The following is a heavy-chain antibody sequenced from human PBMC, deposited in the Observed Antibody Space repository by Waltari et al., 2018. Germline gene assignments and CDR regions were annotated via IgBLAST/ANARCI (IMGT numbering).Heavy chain of an antibody. CDR2: TKNKGQRYAT. CDR3: ARWDSGAPVN. V-gene: IGHV3-72*01. CDR1: GFTFSDHY. J-gene: IGHJ4*02. D-gene: IGHD2-15*01. Sequence: EVQLVESGGGLVQPGGSLRLPCAASGFTFSDHYMDWVRQAPGKGLEWVGRTKNKGQRYATEYAASVKGRFTISRDDSKSSLYLQMNSLKTEDTAVYYCARWDSGAPVNWGQGVLVTVSS.